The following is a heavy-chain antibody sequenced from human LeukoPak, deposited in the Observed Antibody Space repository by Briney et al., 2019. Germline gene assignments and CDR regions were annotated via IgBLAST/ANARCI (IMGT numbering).Heavy chain of an antibody. Sequence: PGGSLGLSCAASGFTFSNYWMSWVRQAPGKELEWVANIRQDGSEKYYVDSMRGRFTISRDNAKNSLYPQMSSLRAEDTAVYYCARSTAGLDYWGQGTLVTVSS. CDR2: IRQDGSEK. D-gene: IGHD1-1*01. J-gene: IGHJ4*02. CDR1: GFTFSNYW. V-gene: IGHV3-7*01. CDR3: ARSTAGLDY.